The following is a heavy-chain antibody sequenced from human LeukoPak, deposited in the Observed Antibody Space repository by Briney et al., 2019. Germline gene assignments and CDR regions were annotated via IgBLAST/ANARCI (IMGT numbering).Heavy chain of an antibody. Sequence: PGGSLRLSCAASGFTFDDYAMHWVRQAPGKGLEGVSGISWNSGSIGYADSVKGRFTISRDNAKNSLYLQMNSLRAEDTALYYCAKDQGVTKGAFDIWGQGTMVTVSS. CDR1: GFTFDDYA. D-gene: IGHD3-10*01. CDR3: AKDQGVTKGAFDI. V-gene: IGHV3-9*01. J-gene: IGHJ3*02. CDR2: ISWNSGSI.